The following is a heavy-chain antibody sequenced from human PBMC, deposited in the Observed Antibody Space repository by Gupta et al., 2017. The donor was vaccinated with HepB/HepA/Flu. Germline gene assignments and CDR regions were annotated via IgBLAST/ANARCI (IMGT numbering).Heavy chain of an antibody. CDR3: ARDKDWGFDY. J-gene: IGHJ4*02. D-gene: IGHD3/OR15-3a*01. Sequence: EVQLVESGGGLVQPGGSLRLSCTASGVTFSSYSRNWGRQAPGKGLEWVSYSSSSAIYYTDSVKGRFTISRDNAKNSLYLQMNSLRDEDTAVYYCARDKDWGFDYWGQGTLVTVSS. V-gene: IGHV3-48*02. CDR1: GVTFSSYS. CDR2: SSSSAI.